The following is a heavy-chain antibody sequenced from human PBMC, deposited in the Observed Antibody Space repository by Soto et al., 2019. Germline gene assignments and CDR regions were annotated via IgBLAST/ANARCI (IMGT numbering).Heavy chain of an antibody. CDR1: GFTVSHNY. D-gene: IGHD7-27*01. CDR2: IFSGGST. V-gene: IGHV3-53*01. CDR3: ARVRDTGGRDYLDY. Sequence: EVQLVESGGGLIQPGGSLRLSCAASGFTVSHNYMTWVRQAPGKGLEWVSVIFSGGSTYYGDSVKGRFTISRDISKNLVYLQTNSLRAEDTAVYYGARVRDTGGRDYLDYWGQGTLITVSS. J-gene: IGHJ4*02.